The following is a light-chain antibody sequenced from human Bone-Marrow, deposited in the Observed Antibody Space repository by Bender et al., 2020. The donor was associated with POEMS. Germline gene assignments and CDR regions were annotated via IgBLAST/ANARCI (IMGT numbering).Light chain of an antibody. Sequence: SYVLTQPPSVSVAPGETARITCEGNNIGSQSVHWYQQKPGQAPVLAAYDNNDRPSGIPERFSGSNSGNTATLTINRVEAGDEADYYCQVWDTSGDQGVFGSGTTVTVL. J-gene: IGLJ1*01. CDR3: QVWDTSGDQGV. V-gene: IGLV3-21*02. CDR2: DNN. CDR1: NIGSQS.